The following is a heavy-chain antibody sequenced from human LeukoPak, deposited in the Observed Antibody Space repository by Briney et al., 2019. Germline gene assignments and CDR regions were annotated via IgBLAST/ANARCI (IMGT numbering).Heavy chain of an antibody. CDR3: ASVTMVRGVIGPYYFDY. V-gene: IGHV1-69*13. CDR2: IIPIFGTA. CDR1: GGTFSSYA. Sequence: ASVKVSCKASGGTFSSYAISWVRQAPGQGLEWMGGIIPIFGTANYAQKFQGRVTITADESTSTAYMELSSLRSEDTAVYYCASVTMVRGVIGPYYFDYWGQGTLVTVSS. J-gene: IGHJ4*02. D-gene: IGHD3-10*01.